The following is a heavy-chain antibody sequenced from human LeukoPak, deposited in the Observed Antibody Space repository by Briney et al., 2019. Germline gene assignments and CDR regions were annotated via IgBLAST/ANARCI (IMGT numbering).Heavy chain of an antibody. Sequence: GGSLRLSCAASGFTVSSNYMSWVRQAPGKGLEWVPVIYSGGNTYYADSVKGRFTISRDNSKNTLYLQMNSLRAEDTAVYYCAKSTLIVVITLFDYWGQGTLVTVSS. CDR2: IYSGGNT. J-gene: IGHJ4*02. D-gene: IGHD3-22*01. CDR3: AKSTLIVVITLFDY. V-gene: IGHV3-53*01. CDR1: GFTVSSNY.